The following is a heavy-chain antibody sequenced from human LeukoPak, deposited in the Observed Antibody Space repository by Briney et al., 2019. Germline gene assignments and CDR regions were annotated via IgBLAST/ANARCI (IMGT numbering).Heavy chain of an antibody. CDR2: LDLEDDK. J-gene: IGHJ6*02. Sequence: SGATLVNPTQSLTLTCTFSGFSLSTTGMGVSWIRQPPGKPLERLARLDLEDDKYYSTALKTRLTSSKDTSKNQAVLTMTNMDPVDTATYYCARTSSLIAVAGKNYYYYYGMDVWGQGTTVTVSS. D-gene: IGHD6-19*01. CDR3: ARTSSLIAVAGKNYYYYYGMDV. V-gene: IGHV2-70*11. CDR1: GFSLSTTGMG.